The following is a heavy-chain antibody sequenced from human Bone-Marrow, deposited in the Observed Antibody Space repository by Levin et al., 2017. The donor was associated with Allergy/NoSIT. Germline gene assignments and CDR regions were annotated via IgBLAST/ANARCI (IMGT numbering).Heavy chain of an antibody. Sequence: ETLSLTCAASGFTFSSYTMNWVRQAPGKGLEWVSSIRGSSSYITFSDSVKGRLTISRDNAKNSLYLQMNNLRAEDTAVYYCARRNDFWSRTYGGYYFFMDVWGKGTTVIVSS. D-gene: IGHD3-3*01. CDR2: IRGSSSYI. J-gene: IGHJ6*03. CDR3: ARRNDFWSRTYGGYYFFMDV. V-gene: IGHV3-21*01. CDR1: GFTFSSYT.